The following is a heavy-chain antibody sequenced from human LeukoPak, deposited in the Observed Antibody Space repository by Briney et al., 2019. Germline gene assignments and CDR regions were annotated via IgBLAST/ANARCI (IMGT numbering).Heavy chain of an antibody. D-gene: IGHD1-7*01. CDR1: GFTFSSYW. J-gene: IGHJ4*02. CDR3: ARAPLYQLLRPY. Sequence: GGSLRLSCAASGFTFSSYWTSWVRQAPGKGLEWVANIKQDGSEKYYVDSVKGRFTISRDNAKNSLYLQMNSLRAEDTAVYYCARAPLYQLLRPYWGQGTLVTVSS. V-gene: IGHV3-7*01. CDR2: IKQDGSEK.